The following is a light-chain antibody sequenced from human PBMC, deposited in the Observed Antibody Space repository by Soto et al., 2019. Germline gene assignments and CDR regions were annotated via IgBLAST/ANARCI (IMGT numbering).Light chain of an antibody. J-gene: IGKJ4*01. Sequence: EIVLTQSPATLSLSPGERATLSCRASQSVSSYLAWYQQKPGQAPRLLIYDASNRATGIPARFSGSGSGTDFTLTISSLEPEAFAVYYCQQRSNWPPPLTFGGGTKVEIK. CDR3: QQRSNWPPPLT. V-gene: IGKV3-11*01. CDR1: QSVSSY. CDR2: DAS.